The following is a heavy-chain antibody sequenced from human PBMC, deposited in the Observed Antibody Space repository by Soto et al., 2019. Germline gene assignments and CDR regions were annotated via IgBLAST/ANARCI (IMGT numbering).Heavy chain of an antibody. CDR3: ARMDCGGDCYPDY. J-gene: IGHJ4*02. CDR1: GGSISSSNW. CDR2: IYHSGST. V-gene: IGHV4-4*02. D-gene: IGHD2-21*02. Sequence: SETLSLTCAVSGGSISSSNWWSWVRQPPGKGLEWIGEIYHSGSTNYNPSLKSRVTISVDKSKNQFSLKLSSVTAADTAVYYCARMDCGGDCYPDYWGQGTLVTVSS.